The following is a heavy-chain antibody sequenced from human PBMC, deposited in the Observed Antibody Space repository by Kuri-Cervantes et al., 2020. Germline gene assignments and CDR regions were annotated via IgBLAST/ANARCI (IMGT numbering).Heavy chain of an antibody. D-gene: IGHD6-6*01. CDR3: AKDLSSIAARRGMYYGMDV. Sequence: GGSLRLSCAASGFTFSSYSMNWVRQAPGKGLEWVSYISSSSSTIYYADSVKDRFTISRDNSKDSLYLQMNSLRSEDTALYYCAKDLSSIAARRGMYYGMDVWGQGTTVTVSS. CDR2: ISSSSSTI. CDR1: GFTFSSYS. J-gene: IGHJ6*02. V-gene: IGHV3-48*04.